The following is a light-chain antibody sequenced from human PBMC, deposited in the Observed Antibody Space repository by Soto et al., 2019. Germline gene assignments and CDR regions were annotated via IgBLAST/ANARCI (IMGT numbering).Light chain of an antibody. CDR3: QHWNDYSWT. CDR1: QSISIW. V-gene: IGKV1-5*03. Sequence: DIHMTQSPSTLSASVGDRVTITLRASQSISIWLAWYQQKPGKAPNLLIYKTSSLETGVPSRFSGSGSGTECTLTISSLQPDDFATYYCQHWNDYSWTFGQGTKVEVK. J-gene: IGKJ1*01. CDR2: KTS.